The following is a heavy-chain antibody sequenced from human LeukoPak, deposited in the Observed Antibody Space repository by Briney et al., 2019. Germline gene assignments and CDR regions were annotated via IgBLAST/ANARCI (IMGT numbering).Heavy chain of an antibody. Sequence: SETLSLTCAVYGGSFSGYYWSWIRQPPGKGLEWIGEINHSGSTNHNSSLKSRVTISVDTSKNQFSLKLSSVTAADTAVYYCARQTKLGYCSSTSCYESGLYFDYWGQGTLVTVSS. D-gene: IGHD2-2*01. J-gene: IGHJ4*02. CDR1: GGSFSGYY. CDR2: INHSGST. V-gene: IGHV4-34*01. CDR3: ARQTKLGYCSSTSCYESGLYFDY.